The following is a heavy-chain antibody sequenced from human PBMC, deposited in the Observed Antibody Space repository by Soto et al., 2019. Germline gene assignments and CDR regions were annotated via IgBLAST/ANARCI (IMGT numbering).Heavy chain of an antibody. CDR3: GKGNSKWGTGDAFDI. CDR1: GFTFNNSA. Sequence: GGSLRLSCAASGFTFNNSALNWVRHAPGKGLEWVSSISGTGGSTFYAGSAKGRFTISRDNSKNTLFLQMTSLRAEDTAVYYCGKGNSKWGTGDAFDIWGQGTMVTVSS. CDR2: ISGTGGST. J-gene: IGHJ3*02. V-gene: IGHV3-23*01. D-gene: IGHD7-27*01.